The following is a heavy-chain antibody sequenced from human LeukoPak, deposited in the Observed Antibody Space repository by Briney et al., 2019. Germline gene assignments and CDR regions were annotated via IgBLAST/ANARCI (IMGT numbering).Heavy chain of an antibody. CDR1: GYTFTDYY. V-gene: IGHV1-2*02. Sequence: ASVKVSCKASGYTFTDYYMHWVRQAPGQGLEWMGWINPNSGGTNYAQKFQGRVTMTSDASISTAYMELSRLRSDDTAVYYCARRRGRTETKWYYMDVWGKGTTVTVSS. J-gene: IGHJ6*03. CDR3: ARRRGRTETKWYYMDV. D-gene: IGHD1/OR15-1a*01. CDR2: INPNSGGT.